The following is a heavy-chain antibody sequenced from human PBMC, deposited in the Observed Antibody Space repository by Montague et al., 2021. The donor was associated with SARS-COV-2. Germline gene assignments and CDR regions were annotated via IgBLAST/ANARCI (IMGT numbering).Heavy chain of an antibody. D-gene: IGHD4-11*01. V-gene: IGHV4-38-2*02. CDR2: IYHSGST. J-gene: IGHJ6*02. CDR3: AVNSNYYYYYGMDV. CDR1: GYSISSGYY. Sequence: SETLSLTCTVSGYSISSGYYWGWIRQPPGKGLEWIGSIYHSGSTYYNPSLKSRVTISVDTSKNQFSLKLSSVTAADTAVYYCAVNSNYYYYYGMDVWGQGTPVTVSS.